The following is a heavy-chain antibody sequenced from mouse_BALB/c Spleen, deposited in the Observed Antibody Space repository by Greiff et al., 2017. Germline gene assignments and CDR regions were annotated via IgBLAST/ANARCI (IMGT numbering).Heavy chain of an antibody. CDR3: ASHDGSSSWFAY. V-gene: IGHV5-17*02. CDR2: ISSGSSTI. Sequence: EVQGVESGGGLVQPGGSRKLSCAASGFTFSSFGMHWVRQAPEKGLEWVAYISSGSSTIYYADTVKGRFTISRDNPKNTLFLQMTSLRSEDTAMYYCASHDGSSSWFAYWGQGTLVTVSA. J-gene: IGHJ3*01. D-gene: IGHD1-1*01. CDR1: GFTFSSFG.